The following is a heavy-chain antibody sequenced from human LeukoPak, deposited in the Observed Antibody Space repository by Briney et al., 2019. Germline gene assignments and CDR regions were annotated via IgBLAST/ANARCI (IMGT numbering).Heavy chain of an antibody. J-gene: IGHJ3*02. Sequence: SETLSLTCTVSGGSISSYYWSWIRQPPGKGLEWIGYIYYSGCTNYNPSLKSRVTISVDTSKNQFSLKLSSVTAADTAVYYCARGEVVNAFDIWGQGTMVTVSS. CDR1: GGSISSYY. CDR3: ARGEVVNAFDI. V-gene: IGHV4-59*01. CDR2: IYYSGCT. D-gene: IGHD4-23*01.